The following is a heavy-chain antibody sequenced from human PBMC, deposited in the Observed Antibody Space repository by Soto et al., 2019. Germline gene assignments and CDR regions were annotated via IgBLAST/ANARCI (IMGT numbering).Heavy chain of an antibody. Sequence: EVQLLESGGGLVQPGGSLRLSCAASGFTFSTYALNWVRQAPGKGLEWVSAIGGRGGSTYFADSVKGRFSISRDSSKNTLYLQMNSLRAEDTAVYYCAKDGYGDRPYYFDYWGQGTLVTGSS. CDR2: IGGRGGST. V-gene: IGHV3-23*01. CDR3: AKDGYGDRPYYFDY. D-gene: IGHD4-17*01. CDR1: GFTFSTYA. J-gene: IGHJ4*02.